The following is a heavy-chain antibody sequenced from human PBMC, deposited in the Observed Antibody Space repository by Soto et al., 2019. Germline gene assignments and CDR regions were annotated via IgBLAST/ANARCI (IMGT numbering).Heavy chain of an antibody. D-gene: IGHD4-17*01. CDR2: ISYDGSNK. CDR3: AKHLSYGDYADGMDV. J-gene: IGHJ6*02. CDR1: GFTFSSYG. Sequence: GGSLRLSCAASGFTFSSYGMHWVRQAPGKGLEWVAVISYDGSNKYYADSVKGRFTISRDNSKNTLYLQMNSLRAEDTAVYYCAKHLSYGDYADGMDVRGQGTTVTVYS. V-gene: IGHV3-30*18.